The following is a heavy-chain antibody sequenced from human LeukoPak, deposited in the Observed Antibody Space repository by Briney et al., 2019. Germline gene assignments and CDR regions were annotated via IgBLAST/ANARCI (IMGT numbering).Heavy chain of an antibody. D-gene: IGHD2-8*01. V-gene: IGHV4-4*02. CDR1: GGSISSSNW. CDR2: IYHSGCT. Sequence: SETLSLTCTVSGGSISSSNWWCWVRQPPGKGLEWIGEIYHSGCTNYNPSLKSRVTISVDTSKNQFSLKLSSVTAADTAVYYCARGASSMLRVDYWGQGTLVTVSS. CDR3: ARGASSMLRVDY. J-gene: IGHJ4*02.